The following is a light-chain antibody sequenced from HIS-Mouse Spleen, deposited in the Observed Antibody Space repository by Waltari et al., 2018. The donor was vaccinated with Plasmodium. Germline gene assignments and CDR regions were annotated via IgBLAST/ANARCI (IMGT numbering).Light chain of an antibody. J-gene: IGLJ2*01. CDR2: EVS. V-gene: IGLV2-8*01. CDR1: SSDVGGYHY. Sequence: QSALTQPPSASGSPGQSVTISCTGTSSDVGGYHYVSCYQQHPGKAPKLMIYEVSKRPSGVPDRCSGSKSGNTASLTVSGLQAEDEADYYCSSYAGSNNLVFGGGTKLTVL. CDR3: SSYAGSNNLV.